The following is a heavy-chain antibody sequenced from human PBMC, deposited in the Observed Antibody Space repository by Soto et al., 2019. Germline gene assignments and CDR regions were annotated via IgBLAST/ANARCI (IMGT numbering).Heavy chain of an antibody. V-gene: IGHV1-69*01. CDR3: ASGTSGKDYYYAMDV. Sequence: QVQLVQSGAEVKKPGSSVKVSCMPSGGTFNSYAISWVRQAPGQGLEWMGGIIPIFGAAPYAQKFQGRVTITADESTSTAYMELSSLRSEDTAVYFCASGTSGKDYYYAMDVWGQGTTVTVSS. CDR1: GGTFNSYA. CDR2: IIPIFGAA. J-gene: IGHJ6*02. D-gene: IGHD3-10*01.